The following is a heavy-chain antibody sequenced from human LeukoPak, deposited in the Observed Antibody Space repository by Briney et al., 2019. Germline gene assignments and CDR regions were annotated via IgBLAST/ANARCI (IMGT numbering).Heavy chain of an antibody. CDR3: ARDRLFGVVTD. CDR2: IYYSGST. J-gene: IGHJ4*02. CDR1: GGSISSYY. V-gene: IGHV4-59*01. Sequence: SETLSLTCTVSGGSISSYYWSWIRQPPGKRLEWIGYIYYSGSTNYNPSLKSRVTISVDTSKNQFSLKPRSVTAADTAVYYCARDRLFGVVTDWGQGTLVTVSS. D-gene: IGHD3-3*01.